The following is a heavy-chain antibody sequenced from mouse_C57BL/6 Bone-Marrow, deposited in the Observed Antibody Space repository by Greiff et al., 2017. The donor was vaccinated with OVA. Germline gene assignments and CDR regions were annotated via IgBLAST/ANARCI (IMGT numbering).Heavy chain of an antibody. CDR3: ARGQGYYEGY. V-gene: IGHV3-6*01. CDR2: ISYDGSN. D-gene: IGHD2-4*01. J-gene: IGHJ2*01. Sequence: EVKLMESGPGLVKPSQSLSLTCSVTGYSITSGYYWNWIRQFPGNKLEWMGYISYDGSNNYNPSLKNRISITRDTSKNQFFLKLNPVTTEDTATYYCARGQGYYEGYWGQGTTLTVAS. CDR1: GYSITSGYY.